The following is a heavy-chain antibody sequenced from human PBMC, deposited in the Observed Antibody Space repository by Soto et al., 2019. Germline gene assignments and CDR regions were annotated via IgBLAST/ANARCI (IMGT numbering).Heavy chain of an antibody. CDR1: GGSISSGDYY. D-gene: IGHD2-21*01. CDR3: ARDPIEVAANYYAA. J-gene: IGHJ4*02. CDR2: IHYSGRT. Sequence: QVQLQESGPGLVKPSQTLSLTCSVSGGSISSGDYYWSWIRQPPGKGLEWIGYIHYSGRTYYNASLKSRMPISAYTSKNQCSLNLSSVTAADTAVYYCARDPIEVAANYYAAWGQGTLVTVSS. V-gene: IGHV4-30-4*01.